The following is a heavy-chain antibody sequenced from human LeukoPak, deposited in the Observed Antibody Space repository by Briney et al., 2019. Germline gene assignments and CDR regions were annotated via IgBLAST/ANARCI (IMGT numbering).Heavy chain of an antibody. J-gene: IGHJ4*02. CDR1: GGSISSYY. CDR2: IYTSGST. CDR3: ARDVVTTTGDYFDY. V-gene: IGHV4-4*07. D-gene: IGHD2-2*01. Sequence: SETLSLTCTVSGGSISSYYWSWIRQSAGKGLEWIGRIYTSGSTNYNPSLKSRVTMSVDTSKHQFSLKLSSVTAADTAVYYCARDVVTTTGDYFDYWGQGTLVTVSS.